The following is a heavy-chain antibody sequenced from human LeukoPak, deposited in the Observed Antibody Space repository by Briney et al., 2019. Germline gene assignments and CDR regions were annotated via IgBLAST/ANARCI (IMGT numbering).Heavy chain of an antibody. CDR2: VTRR. CDR3: ARALSLMDHDP. V-gene: IGHV4-34*01. Sequence: SETLSLTCDVYAGSISDYHWSRIRQSPGKGLEWIGEVTRRNYNPSLKSRVTISVDTSKNQFSLKLSSVTAADTAVYYCARALSLMDHDPWGQGTLVTVSS. D-gene: IGHD2-2*03. J-gene: IGHJ5*02. CDR1: AGSISDYH.